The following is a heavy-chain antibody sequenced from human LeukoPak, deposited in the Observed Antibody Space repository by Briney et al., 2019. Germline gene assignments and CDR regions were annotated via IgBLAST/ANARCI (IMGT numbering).Heavy chain of an antibody. J-gene: IGHJ4*02. V-gene: IGHV3-30*18. CDR1: GFTFSSYG. D-gene: IGHD5-12*01. CDR3: AKDRIVLGVDIVATRGGLSN. Sequence: PGRSLRLSCAASGFTFSSYGMHWVRQAPGKGLEWVAVISYDGSNKYYADSVKGRFTISRDNSKNTLYLQMNSLRAEDTAVYYCAKDRIVLGVDIVATRGGLSNWGQGTLVTVSS. CDR2: ISYDGSNK.